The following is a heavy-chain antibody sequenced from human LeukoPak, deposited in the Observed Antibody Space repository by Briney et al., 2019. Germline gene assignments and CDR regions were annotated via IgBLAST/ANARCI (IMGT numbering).Heavy chain of an antibody. CDR1: GFTFSSYV. CDR2: ITTSSSHI. Sequence: GGSLRLSCAVSGFTFSSYVMSWVRQAPGKGLEWVSSITTSSSHIFYADSVKGRFTISRDNAKNSLYLQMNSLRAEDTAMYYCARVTLTSANFDYWGQGTLVTVSS. J-gene: IGHJ4*02. CDR3: ARVTLTSANFDY. V-gene: IGHV3-21*04.